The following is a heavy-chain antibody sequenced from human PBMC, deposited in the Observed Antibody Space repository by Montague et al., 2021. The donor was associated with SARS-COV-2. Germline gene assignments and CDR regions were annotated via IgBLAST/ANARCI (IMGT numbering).Heavy chain of an antibody. D-gene: IGHD3-22*01. Sequence: TRSPTSTDSGGSISSGVYYWSWIRQHPGKGLEWIGYIDHTGSTQYNPCVKSRVTLSKETSKNHFSLNLSSVTAADSAVYYCARDSGYYDSSGYSYDAFDIWGKGTKVTVCS. J-gene: IGHJ3*02. CDR3: ARDSGYYDSSGYSYDAFDI. CDR2: IDHTGST. V-gene: IGHV4-31*03. CDR1: GGSISSGVYY.